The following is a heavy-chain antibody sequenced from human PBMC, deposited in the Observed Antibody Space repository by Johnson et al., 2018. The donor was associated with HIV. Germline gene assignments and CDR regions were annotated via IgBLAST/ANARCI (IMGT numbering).Heavy chain of an antibody. J-gene: IGHJ3*02. V-gene: IGHV3-30*04. Sequence: LLVESGGGVVQPGRSLRLSCGASGFSFNNYAMHWVRQAPGKGLEWVAVIGYDGSNKYYADSVKGRLTVSRDNSKNTLYLQMNSLRAEDTALYYCARERVGDAFDIWGQGTMVTVSS. CDR3: ARERVGDAFDI. CDR2: IGYDGSNK. D-gene: IGHD1-26*01. CDR1: GFSFNNYA.